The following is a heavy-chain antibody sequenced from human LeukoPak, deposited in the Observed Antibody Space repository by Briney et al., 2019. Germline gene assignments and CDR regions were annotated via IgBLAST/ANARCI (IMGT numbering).Heavy chain of an antibody. CDR1: GFTFSSYA. CDR2: ISYDGSNK. Sequence: PGGSLRLSCAASGFTFSSYAMHWVRQAPGKGLEWVAVISYDGSNKYYADSVKGRFTISRDNSKNTLYLQMNSLRAEDTAVYYCARGAPYYDILTGYYTPYGMDVWGQGTTVTVSS. D-gene: IGHD3-9*01. V-gene: IGHV3-30*04. CDR3: ARGAPYYDILTGYYTPYGMDV. J-gene: IGHJ6*02.